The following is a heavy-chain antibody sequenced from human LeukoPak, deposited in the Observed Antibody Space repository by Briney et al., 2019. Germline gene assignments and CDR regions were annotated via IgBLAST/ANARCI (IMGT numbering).Heavy chain of an antibody. D-gene: IGHD6-19*01. CDR3: AKDRTVAGTRGFDY. CDR1: GFTFSSYG. CDR2: IWYDGSDK. J-gene: IGHJ4*02. Sequence: GGSLRLSCVASGFTFSSYGMHWVRQAPGQGLEWVGIIWYDGSDKYYADSVKGRFTISRDNSRKTLYLQMNSLRVEDTAVYYCAKDRTVAGTRGFDYWGQGTLVTVSS. V-gene: IGHV3-33*06.